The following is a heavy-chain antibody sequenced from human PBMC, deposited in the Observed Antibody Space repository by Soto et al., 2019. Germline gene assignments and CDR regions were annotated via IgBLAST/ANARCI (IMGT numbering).Heavy chain of an antibody. CDR1: GGSISSGGYS. D-gene: IGHD3-16*01. Sequence: SETLSLTCAVSGGSISSGGYSWSWIRQPPGKGLEWIGYIYHSGSTYYNPSLKSRVTISVDRSKNQFSLKLSSVTAADTAVYYCARTWGSKNDYWGRGTLVTVSS. J-gene: IGHJ4*02. V-gene: IGHV4-30-2*02. CDR2: IYHSGST. CDR3: ARTWGSKNDY.